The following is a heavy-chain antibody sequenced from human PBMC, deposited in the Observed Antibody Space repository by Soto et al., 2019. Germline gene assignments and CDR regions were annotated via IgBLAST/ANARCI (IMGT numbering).Heavy chain of an antibody. Sequence: ASVKVSCKTSGYTFTAYYMHWVRQAPGQGLKWMGWVNPSSGDTDYAQDFQGRVTLARDTSVNTVYMELSGLNSDDTALYYCARDRQYGDYGYSFDFWGQGTLVTVSS. J-gene: IGHJ4*02. V-gene: IGHV1-2*02. D-gene: IGHD4-17*01. CDR3: ARDRQYGDYGYSFDF. CDR1: GYTFTAYY. CDR2: VNPSSGDT.